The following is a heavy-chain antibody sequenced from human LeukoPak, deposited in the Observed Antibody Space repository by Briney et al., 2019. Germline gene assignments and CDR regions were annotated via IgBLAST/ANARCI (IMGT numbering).Heavy chain of an antibody. CDR1: GGSISSYY. J-gene: IGHJ6*02. D-gene: IGHD2-2*01. CDR2: IYTSGST. Sequence: SETLPLTCTVSGGSISSYYWSWIRQPAGKGLEWIGRIYTSGSTNYNPSLKSRVTMSVDTSKNQFSLKLSSVTAADTAVYYCARWGGYCSSTSCAEPLYYYYGMDVWGQGTTVTVSS. CDR3: ARWGGYCSSTSCAEPLYYYYGMDV. V-gene: IGHV4-4*07.